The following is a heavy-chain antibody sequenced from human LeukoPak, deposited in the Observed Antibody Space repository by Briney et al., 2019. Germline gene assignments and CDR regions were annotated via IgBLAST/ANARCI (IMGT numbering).Heavy chain of an antibody. CDR1: GFTFSSYA. V-gene: IGHV3-30-3*01. CDR2: ISYDGSNK. D-gene: IGHD1-26*01. J-gene: IGHJ4*02. CDR3: ARDPMYSGSPY. Sequence: GGSLRLSCAASGFTFSSYAMHWVRQAPGKGLEWVAVISYDGSNKYYADSVKGRFTISRDNSKNTLYLQMNSLRAEDTAVYYCARDPMYSGSPYWGQGTLVTVSS.